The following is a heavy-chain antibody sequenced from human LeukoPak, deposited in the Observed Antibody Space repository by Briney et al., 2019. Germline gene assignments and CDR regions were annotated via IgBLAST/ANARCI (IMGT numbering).Heavy chain of an antibody. CDR3: ARVRVRYCSGGSCYLGNWFDP. V-gene: IGHV1-8*03. D-gene: IGHD2-15*01. Sequence: ASVTFSCKASGYTFTSYDINWVRQATGQGLEWRGWMNPNSGNPGYAQKFQGRVTITRNTSISTAYMELSSLRSEDTAVYYCARVRVRYCSGGSCYLGNWFDPWGQGTLVTVSS. J-gene: IGHJ5*02. CDR2: MNPNSGNP. CDR1: GYTFTSYD.